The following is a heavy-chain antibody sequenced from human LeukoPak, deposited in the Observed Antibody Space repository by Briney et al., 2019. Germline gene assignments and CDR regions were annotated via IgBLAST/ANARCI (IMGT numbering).Heavy chain of an antibody. CDR1: GGSISSGGYS. V-gene: IGHV4-30-2*01. D-gene: IGHD4-17*01. J-gene: IGHJ6*04. CDR3: AREGTYGDYYYGMDV. Sequence: SQTLSLTCAVSGGSISSGGYSWSWIRQPPGKGLEWIGYIYHSGSTYYNPSLKSRVTISVDRSKNQFSLKLSSVTAADTAVYYCAREGTYGDYYYGMDVWGKGTTVTVSS. CDR2: IYHSGST.